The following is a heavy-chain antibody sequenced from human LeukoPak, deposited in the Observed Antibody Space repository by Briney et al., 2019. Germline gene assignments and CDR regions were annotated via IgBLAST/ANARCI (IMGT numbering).Heavy chain of an antibody. CDR3: ARGYYSSSRFDS. CDR2: VNSDGSTT. CDR1: GFPFSNYW. J-gene: IGHJ4*02. D-gene: IGHD6-13*01. Sequence: GGSLRLSGAASGFPFSNYWMHWVRQAPGKGLVWVSRVNSDGSTTNYADSVKGRFTISRDNAENTLYMRMNSLRPEDTAVYYCARGYYSSSRFDSWGQGTLVTVSS. V-gene: IGHV3-74*01.